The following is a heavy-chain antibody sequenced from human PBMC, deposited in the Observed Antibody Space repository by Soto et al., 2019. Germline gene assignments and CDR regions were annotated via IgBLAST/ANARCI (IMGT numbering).Heavy chain of an antibody. CDR3: ASGQGGVVATH. CDR2: VKDGGHT. J-gene: IGHJ4*02. V-gene: IGHV4-34*01. Sequence: QVQLQQWGAGLLKPSETLSLNCAVTGGSLSGYYWSWIRQPPGKGLEWIGEVKDGGHTNYSPSLRGRVTISSATSNNPFSRRLTSVTAADTGVYYCASGQGGVVATHWDQGSLVTVSS. D-gene: IGHD5-12*01. CDR1: GGSLSGYY.